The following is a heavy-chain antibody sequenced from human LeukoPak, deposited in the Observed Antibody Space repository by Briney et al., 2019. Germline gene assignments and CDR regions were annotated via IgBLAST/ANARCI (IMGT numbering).Heavy chain of an antibody. CDR2: IYFSGSA. J-gene: IGHJ5*02. V-gene: IGHV4-59*01. CDR1: GGSISSYY. Sequence: SETLSLTCTVSGGSISSYYWSWIRQPPGKGLECIGYIYFSGSANYNPSLKGRVTMAVDTSKTHFSLKLTSATAADTAVYYCARARVAAGAWWFDPWGPGTLVTVSS. CDR3: ARARVAAGAWWFDP. D-gene: IGHD6-13*01.